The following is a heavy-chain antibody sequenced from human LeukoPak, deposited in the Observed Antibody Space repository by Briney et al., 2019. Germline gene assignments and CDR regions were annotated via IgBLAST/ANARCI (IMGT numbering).Heavy chain of an antibody. V-gene: IGHV3-7*01. J-gene: IGHJ1*01. CDR2: INQDGSEK. CDR1: GFTFSTYW. Sequence: GGSLRLSCAASGFTFSTYWMSWVRQAPGKGLEWVANINQDGSEKYYVHSVKGRFTISRDNAKNSLYLQMNSLRVEDTAVYYCASWVVEDDLRYFQHWGQGTLVTVSS. D-gene: IGHD2-2*01. CDR3: ASWVVEDDLRYFQH.